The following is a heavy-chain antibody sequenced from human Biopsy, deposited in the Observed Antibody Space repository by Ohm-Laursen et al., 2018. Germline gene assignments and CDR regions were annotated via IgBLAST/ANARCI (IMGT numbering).Heavy chain of an antibody. D-gene: IGHD3-22*01. CDR3: ARDGKYDSRGY. V-gene: IGHV1-18*01. J-gene: IGHJ4*02. Sequence: ASVKVSCKASGYTFTSYGISWVRQAPGQGLEWMGWINTYNANTDYAQKVQGRVTITADKSMSTAYMELRSLRSDDTAFYYCARDGKYDSRGYWGPGTLVTVSS. CDR2: INTYNANT. CDR1: GYTFTSYG.